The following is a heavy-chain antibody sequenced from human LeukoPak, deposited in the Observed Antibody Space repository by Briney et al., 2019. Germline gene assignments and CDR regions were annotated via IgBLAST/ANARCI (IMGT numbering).Heavy chain of an antibody. D-gene: IGHD1-26*01. CDR1: GFTFSSYE. V-gene: IGHV3-48*03. Sequence: GGSLRLSCAASGFTFSSYEMNWVRQAPGKGLEWVSYISSSGSTIFYADSVKGRFTISRDNAKNSLYLQMNSLRAEDTAVYYCARGGALLTDYWGQGTLVTVSS. J-gene: IGHJ4*02. CDR3: ARGGALLTDY. CDR2: ISSSGSTI.